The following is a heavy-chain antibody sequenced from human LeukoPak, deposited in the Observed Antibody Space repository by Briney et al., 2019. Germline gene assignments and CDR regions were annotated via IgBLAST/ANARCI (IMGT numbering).Heavy chain of an antibody. CDR3: AVYYGPGSYSHPYYYMDV. J-gene: IGHJ6*03. V-gene: IGHV3-30*03. D-gene: IGHD3-10*01. Sequence: GGSLRLSCTASGFTFSTYGMHWVRQAPGKGLEWVTLISYDGSTKYYSDSVKGRFTLSRDNSKNTLYLQMNSLRAEDTAVYYCAVYYGPGSYSHPYYYMDVWGKGTTVTISS. CDR1: GFTFSTYG. CDR2: ISYDGSTK.